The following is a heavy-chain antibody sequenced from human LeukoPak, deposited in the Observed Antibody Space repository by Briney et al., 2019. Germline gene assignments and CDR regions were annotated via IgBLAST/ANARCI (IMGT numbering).Heavy chain of an antibody. D-gene: IGHD3-22*01. CDR1: GYTFTDYY. V-gene: IGHV1-2*02. CDR3: ARAPQNYYDSRDAFDI. CDR2: NNPNSGGI. Sequence: ASVKVSCKASGYTFTDYYIHWVRQAPGQGLEWMGWNNPNSGGINYAQKFQGRVTMTRDTSISTVYMELRRLTSDDTAVYYCARAPQNYYDSRDAFDIWGQGTMVTVSS. J-gene: IGHJ3*02.